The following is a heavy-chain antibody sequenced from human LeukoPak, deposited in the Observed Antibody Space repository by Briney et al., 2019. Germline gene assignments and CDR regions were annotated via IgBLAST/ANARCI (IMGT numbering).Heavy chain of an antibody. V-gene: IGHV1-46*01. D-gene: IGHD4-23*01. Sequence: ASVKVSCKASGYTFTSYYMHWVRQAPGQGLEWMGIINPSGGSTSYAQKFQGRVTMTRDTSTSTAYMELSRLRSDDTAVYYCARLRVVTNEGFDYWGQGTLVTVSS. J-gene: IGHJ4*02. CDR1: GYTFTSYY. CDR2: INPSGGST. CDR3: ARLRVVTNEGFDY.